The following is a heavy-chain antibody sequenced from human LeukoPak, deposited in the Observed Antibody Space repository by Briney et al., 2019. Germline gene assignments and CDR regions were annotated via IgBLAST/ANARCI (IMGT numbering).Heavy chain of an antibody. V-gene: IGHV1-2*02. CDR1: GYTFTGYY. Sequence: ASVKVSCKASGYTFTGYYMHWVRQAPGQGLEWMGWINPNSGGTNYAQKSQGRVTMTRDTSISTAYMELSRLRSDDTAVYYCARGSWFGELLLGNWGQGTLVTVSS. D-gene: IGHD3-10*01. J-gene: IGHJ4*02. CDR3: ARGSWFGELLLGN. CDR2: INPNSGGT.